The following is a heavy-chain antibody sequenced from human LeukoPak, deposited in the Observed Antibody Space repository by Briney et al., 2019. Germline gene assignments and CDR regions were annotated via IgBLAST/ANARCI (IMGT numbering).Heavy chain of an antibody. J-gene: IGHJ6*03. V-gene: IGHV4-59*08. CDR2: IYYSGST. D-gene: IGHD3-3*01. CDR3: ARGVFGVVMSHYYYYMDV. CDR1: GGSISSYY. Sequence: SETLSLTCTVSGGSISSYYWSWIRQPPGKGLEWIGYIYYSGSTNYNPSLKSRVTISVDTSKNQFSLKLSSVTAADTAVYYCARGVFGVVMSHYYYYMDVWGKGTTVTVSS.